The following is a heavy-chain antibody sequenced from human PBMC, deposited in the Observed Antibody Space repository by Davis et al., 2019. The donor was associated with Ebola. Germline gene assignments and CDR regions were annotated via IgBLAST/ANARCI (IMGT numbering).Heavy chain of an antibody. CDR1: GFTLSSYW. CDR2: IKQDGSEK. J-gene: IGHJ4*02. CDR3: ASGDY. V-gene: IGHV3-7*01. Sequence: GGSLRLSCAASGFTLSSYWMSWVRQAPGKGLEWVANIKQDGSEKYYVDSVKGRFTISRDNAKNSLYLQMNSLRAEDTAVYYCASGDYWGQGTLVTVSS.